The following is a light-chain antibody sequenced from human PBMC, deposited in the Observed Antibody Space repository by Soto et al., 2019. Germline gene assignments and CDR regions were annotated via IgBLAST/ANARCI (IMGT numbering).Light chain of an antibody. CDR3: QQYNSYPWT. Sequence: DIQMTQSPSTLSASVGDRVTITCRASQSISSWLAWYQQKPGKAPKLLIYDASSLERGGASRFSGSGSGTEFTLTISSLHPDDFATYYCQQYNSYPWTVAQGTIVDSK. CDR1: QSISSW. CDR2: DAS. J-gene: IGKJ1*01. V-gene: IGKV1-5*01.